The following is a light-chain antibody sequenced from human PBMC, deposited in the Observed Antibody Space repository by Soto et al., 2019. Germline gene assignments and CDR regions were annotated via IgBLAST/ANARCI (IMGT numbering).Light chain of an antibody. V-gene: IGKV3-15*01. CDR3: QQFGHLPPFT. CDR1: QSVSNH. CDR2: DAS. J-gene: IGKJ2*01. Sequence: EIVMTQSPANLSVSPGDRAILSCRASQSVSNHLAWYQQKPGQAPRLLIYDASTMATGIPARFSGSGSGTDFTLTISSLESEDFAVYFCQQFGHLPPFTFGQGTKLEIK.